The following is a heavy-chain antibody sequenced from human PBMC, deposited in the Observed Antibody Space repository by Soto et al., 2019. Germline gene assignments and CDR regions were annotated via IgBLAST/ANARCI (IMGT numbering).Heavy chain of an antibody. CDR3: ARKVAVAQDAFDI. Sequence: SVKVSCKASGDTVSSYTITCVRRAPGRGLEWMGGIVPLFGTLNYAQKFQGRVTLTADKSTSTAYMELSSLRSEDTAVYYCARKVAVAQDAFDIWGQGTVVTVSS. CDR2: IVPLFGTL. D-gene: IGHD5-12*01. J-gene: IGHJ3*02. V-gene: IGHV1-69*06. CDR1: GDTVSSYT.